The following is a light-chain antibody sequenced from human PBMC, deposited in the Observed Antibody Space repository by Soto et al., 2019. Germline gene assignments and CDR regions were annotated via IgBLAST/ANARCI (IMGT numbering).Light chain of an antibody. J-gene: IGKJ1*01. V-gene: IGKV1-5*03. CDR3: QQYKSYPWT. CDR2: KAS. Sequence: DLPMTQSPSSLSASVGDRVTITCRASQTISSWLAWYQQKPGKAPKLLIYKASSLESGVPSRFSGSGSGTEFTLSISSLQPDDFATYYCQQYKSYPWTFGQGTEVEIK. CDR1: QTISSW.